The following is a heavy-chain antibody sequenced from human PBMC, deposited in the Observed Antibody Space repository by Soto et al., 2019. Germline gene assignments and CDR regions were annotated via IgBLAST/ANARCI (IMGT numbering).Heavy chain of an antibody. V-gene: IGHV1-2*02. Sequence: GASGEVSCKASGYNFNTFDIYWVRQAPGRGLEWMGWINPNSGDTEYAQNFQGRVTMTRDTSFNLVYMEMSGLMSDDTAVYYCARDARGARGFDEMDIWGQGTTVTVSS. D-gene: IGHD3-9*01. CDR3: ARDARGARGFDEMDI. J-gene: IGHJ6*02. CDR1: GYNFNTFD. CDR2: INPNSGDT.